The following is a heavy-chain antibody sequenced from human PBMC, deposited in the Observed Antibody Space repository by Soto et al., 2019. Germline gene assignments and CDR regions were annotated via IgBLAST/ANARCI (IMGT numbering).Heavy chain of an antibody. CDR2: ISANSGNT. J-gene: IGHJ4*02. Sequence: QVQLVQSGVEMKEPGASVMVSCKASGYTFTSNCISWVRQAPGQGLEGMGWISANSGNTNYAAKFQGRVTMTKDTSTSTVYMELRSLRSDDTAVYYCARDVWHAFREWGQGTLVTVSS. V-gene: IGHV1-18*01. CDR1: GYTFTSNC. D-gene: IGHD2-8*01. CDR3: ARDVWHAFRE.